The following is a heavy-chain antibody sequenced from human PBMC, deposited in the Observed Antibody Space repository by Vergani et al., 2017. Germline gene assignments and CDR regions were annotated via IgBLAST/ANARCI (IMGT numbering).Heavy chain of an antibody. V-gene: IGHV4-4*09. CDR2: IFPSVNS. CDR1: GASVNSYY. Sequence: QVKLQESGPGLVKPSETLSLTCTVSGASVNSYYWNWIRQPPGKGPEWIGYIFPSVNSDYNPSLKNRVSISLDKSKNQFSLWVNSVTAADTAVYFCARASLRALVGYYYYMDVWGKGKTVVVSS. J-gene: IGHJ6*03. D-gene: IGHD3-16*02. CDR3: ARASLRALVGYYYYMDV.